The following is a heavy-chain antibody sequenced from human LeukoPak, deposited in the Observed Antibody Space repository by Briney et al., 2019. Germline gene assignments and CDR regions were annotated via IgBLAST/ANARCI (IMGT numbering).Heavy chain of an antibody. CDR2: IIPIFGTA. J-gene: IGHJ1*01. V-gene: IGHV1-69*01. Sequence: SVKVSCKASGGTFSSYAISWVRQALGQGLEWMGGIIPIFGTANYAQKFQGRVTITADESTSTAYMELSSLRSEDTAVYYCARVSNRISGGSYRAEYFQHWGQGTLVTVSS. CDR1: GGTFSSYA. D-gene: IGHD2-15*01. CDR3: ARVSNRISGGSYRAEYFQH.